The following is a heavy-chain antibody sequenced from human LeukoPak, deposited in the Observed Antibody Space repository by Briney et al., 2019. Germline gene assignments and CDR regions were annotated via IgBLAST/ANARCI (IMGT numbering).Heavy chain of an antibody. CDR1: GGSISSYY. J-gene: IGHJ4*02. CDR3: ARVGKYDFWSGHDETRLDY. Sequence: PSETLPLTCTVSGGSISSYYWSWIRQPPGKGLEWIGYIYYSGSTNYDPSLKSRVTISVDTSKNQFSLKLSSVTAADTAVYYCARVGKYDFWSGHDETRLDYWGQGSLVTVSS. D-gene: IGHD3-3*01. V-gene: IGHV4-59*08. CDR2: IYYSGST.